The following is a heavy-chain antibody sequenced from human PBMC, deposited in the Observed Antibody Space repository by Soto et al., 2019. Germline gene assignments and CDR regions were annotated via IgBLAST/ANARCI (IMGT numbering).Heavy chain of an antibody. V-gene: IGHV4-59*01. CDR2: IYYSGST. J-gene: IGHJ6*02. CDR1: GGSISSYY. Sequence: SETLSLTCTVSGGSISSYYWSWIRQPPGKGLEWIEYIYYSGSTNYNPSLKSRVTISVDTSKNQFSLKLSSVTAADTAVYYCARGVAVAGTPLFFYYYYGMDVWGQGTTVTVSS. CDR3: ARGVAVAGTPLFFYYYYGMDV. D-gene: IGHD6-19*01.